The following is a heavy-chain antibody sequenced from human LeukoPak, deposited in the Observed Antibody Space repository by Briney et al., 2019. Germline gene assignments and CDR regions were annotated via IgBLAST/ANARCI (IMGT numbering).Heavy chain of an antibody. V-gene: IGHV3-48*04. Sequence: PGGSLRLSCAASGFTFSSYDMNWVRQAPGRGLEWVSYISATSITIYYADSVKGRFTISRDNAKNSLYLQMNSLRVEDTAVYYCAREAPTTVGSRSDTYDYWGQGTLVTVSS. CDR2: ISATSITI. CDR1: GFTFSSYD. J-gene: IGHJ4*02. CDR3: AREAPTTVGSRSDTYDY. D-gene: IGHD4-23*01.